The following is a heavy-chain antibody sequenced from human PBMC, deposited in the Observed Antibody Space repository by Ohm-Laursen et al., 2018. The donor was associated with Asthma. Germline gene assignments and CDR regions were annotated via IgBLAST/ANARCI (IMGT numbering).Heavy chain of an antibody. J-gene: IGHJ4*02. Sequence: SSLRLSCSASGFTFSSYAMHWVRQAPGKGLEWVAVISYDGSNKYYADSVKGRFTISRDNSKNTLYLQMNSLRAEDTAVYYCARDKGGIAAAGTPFDYWGQGTLVTVSS. D-gene: IGHD6-13*01. V-gene: IGHV3-30-3*01. CDR3: ARDKGGIAAAGTPFDY. CDR1: GFTFSSYA. CDR2: ISYDGSNK.